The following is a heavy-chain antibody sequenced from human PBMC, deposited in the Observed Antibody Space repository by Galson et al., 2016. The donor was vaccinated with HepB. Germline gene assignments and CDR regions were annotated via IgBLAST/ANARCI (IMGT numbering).Heavy chain of an antibody. CDR1: GFVFSNFG. D-gene: IGHD1-1*01. CDR2: ISTRRTT. Sequence: SLRLSCAASGFVFSNFGLSWVRQAPGKGLEWVASISTRRTTYYSDSVQGRFTISRDNSNNTLYLQMNGLRGEDTAVYYCAKERLVRRIFDHWGQGTLLTVPS. J-gene: IGHJ4*02. CDR3: AKERLVRRIFDH. V-gene: IGHV3-23*01.